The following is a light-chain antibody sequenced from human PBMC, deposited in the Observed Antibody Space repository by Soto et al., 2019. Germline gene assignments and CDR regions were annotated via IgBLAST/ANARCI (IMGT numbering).Light chain of an antibody. CDR1: TGPVTSGHC. Sequence: QSVVTQEPSLTVSPGGTVTLTCGSSTGPVTSGHCPYWFQQKPGQAPRTLIYDINNKHSWTPARFSGSLLGGKAALTLSGAQSEDEADYYCSLSSDDGRSHVIFGGGTKLTVL. CDR2: DIN. J-gene: IGLJ2*01. V-gene: IGLV7-46*01. CDR3: SLSSDDGRSHVI.